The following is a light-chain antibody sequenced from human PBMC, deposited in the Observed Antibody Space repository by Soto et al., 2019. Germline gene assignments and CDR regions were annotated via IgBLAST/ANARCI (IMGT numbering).Light chain of an antibody. Sequence: DIQMTQSPSSLSASVGDRVTISCRASQSISTYLHWYQQKPGTAPRLLISRASSVKSGVPPRFSGSGSGRDFTLTISSLRPEDIGTYFCQQSYSVPWTFGPGTKVDIK. V-gene: IGKV1-39*01. CDR3: QQSYSVPWT. CDR2: RAS. CDR1: QSISTY. J-gene: IGKJ1*01.